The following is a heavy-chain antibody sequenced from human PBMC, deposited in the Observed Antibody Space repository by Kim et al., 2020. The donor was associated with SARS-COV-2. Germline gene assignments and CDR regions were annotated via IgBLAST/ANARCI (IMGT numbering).Heavy chain of an antibody. Sequence: GGSLRLSCAASGFTFSSYEMNWVRQAPGKGLEWVSYISSSGSTIYYADSVKGRFTISRDNAKNSLYLQMNSLRAEDTAVYYCARVYYGDYEVDGMDVWGQGTTVTVSS. CDR2: ISSSGSTI. CDR3: ARVYYGDYEVDGMDV. D-gene: IGHD4-17*01. CDR1: GFTFSSYE. V-gene: IGHV3-48*03. J-gene: IGHJ6*02.